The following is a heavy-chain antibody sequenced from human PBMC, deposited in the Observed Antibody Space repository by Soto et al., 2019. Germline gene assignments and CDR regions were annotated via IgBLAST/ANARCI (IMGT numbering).Heavy chain of an antibody. J-gene: IGHJ4*02. CDR2: FIPIFGTA. CDR3: ARGVAAHIVVVTDIGYYFDY. Sequence: QVQLVQSGAEVKKPGSSGKVSCKASVGSFSSYAISWVRQAPGQGLECMGGFIPIFGTANYAQKFQGRVTITADKSTSTAYMEMSSLRSEDTAVYYCARGVAAHIVVVTDIGYYFDYWGQGTLVTVSS. V-gene: IGHV1-69*06. D-gene: IGHD2-21*02. CDR1: VGSFSSYA.